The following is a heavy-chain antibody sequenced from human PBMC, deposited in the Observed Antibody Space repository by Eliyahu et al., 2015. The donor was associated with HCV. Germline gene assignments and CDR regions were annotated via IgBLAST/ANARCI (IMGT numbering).Heavy chain of an antibody. CDR2: XTHSGST. D-gene: IGHD2-2*01. J-gene: IGHJ5*02. CDR3: AVVPAAVGSFYNWFDP. V-gene: IGHV4-34*02. CDR1: GGPXSAYX. Sequence: QVQQEPWGAGLLKPSETLSLSCXVHGGPXSAYXWSWIRQPPGKGLEWVGEXTHSGSTNYNPSLKRRVTISMDKSKNQFSLMLKSVSAADTAVYFCAVVPAAVGSFYNWFDPWGQGTLVTVSS.